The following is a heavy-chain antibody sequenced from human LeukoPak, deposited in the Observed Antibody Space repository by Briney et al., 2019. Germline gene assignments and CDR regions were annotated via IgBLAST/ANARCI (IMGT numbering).Heavy chain of an antibody. V-gene: IGHV3-9*01. Sequence: PGGSLRLSCAASGFTFDGYAMHWVRQAPGKGLEWVSGISWNSGSIDYADSVKGRFTISRDNAKNSLYLQMNSLRAEDTALYYCAKDEGSELGYYYGMDVWGQGTTVTVSS. CDR2: ISWNSGSI. J-gene: IGHJ6*02. D-gene: IGHD6-19*01. CDR3: AKDEGSELGYYYGMDV. CDR1: GFTFDGYA.